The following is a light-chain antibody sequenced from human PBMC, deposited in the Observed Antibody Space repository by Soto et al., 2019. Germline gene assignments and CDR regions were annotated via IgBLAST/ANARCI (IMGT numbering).Light chain of an antibody. CDR3: SSYAVTNIFV. Sequence: QSALTQPASVSGSPGQSITISCTGTSSDVASYNLVSWYQQLPGKAPKLMIYEGSKRPSGVPDRFSGSKSGSTASLTVSGLQTEDEAEYYCSSYAVTNIFVFGTGTKVTVL. CDR2: EGS. CDR1: SSDVASYNL. V-gene: IGLV2-14*02. J-gene: IGLJ1*01.